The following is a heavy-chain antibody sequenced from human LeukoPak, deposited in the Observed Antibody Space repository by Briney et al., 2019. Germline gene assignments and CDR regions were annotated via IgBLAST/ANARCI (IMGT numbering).Heavy chain of an antibody. CDR3: AGDLGLYDELPYYECFGMEV. CDR1: GYTFTSYG. V-gene: IGHV1-18*04. CDR2: ISAYNGNT. D-gene: IGHD5/OR15-5a*01. J-gene: IGHJ6*01. Sequence: ASVKVSCKASGYTFTSYGISWVRQAPGQGLEWMGWISAYNGNTNYAQKLQGRVTMPTDTSTSTAYMELRSLRSDDTAVYYCAGDLGLYDELPYYECFGMEVWGQGTTVTVSS.